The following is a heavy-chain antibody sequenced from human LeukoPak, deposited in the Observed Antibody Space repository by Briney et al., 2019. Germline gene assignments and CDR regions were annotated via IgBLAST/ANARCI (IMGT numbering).Heavy chain of an antibody. Sequence: ASVKVSCKASGYTFTGYYMHWVRQAPGQGLEWMGRINPNSGGTNYAQKFQGRVTMTRDTSISTAYMELSRLRSDDTAVYYCASPAPYYDILTGYYSWGQGTLVTVSS. CDR1: GYTFTGYY. J-gene: IGHJ4*02. V-gene: IGHV1-2*06. D-gene: IGHD3-9*01. CDR3: ASPAPYYDILTGYYS. CDR2: INPNSGGT.